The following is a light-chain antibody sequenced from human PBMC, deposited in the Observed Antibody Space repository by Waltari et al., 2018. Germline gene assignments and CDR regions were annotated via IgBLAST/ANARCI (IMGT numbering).Light chain of an antibody. Sequence: QSALTQPASVSGSPGQSITISCTGTSDDIGAYSYVTWYHQRPGKVPKLIIYDLTERPSGVSNRFAGSKSGRTASLTVSGLQAEDGGLFYCSAYTSTGSLKFGGGTRVTVL. J-gene: IGLJ2*01. CDR2: DLT. CDR1: SDDIGAYSY. V-gene: IGLV2-14*03. CDR3: SAYTSTGSLK.